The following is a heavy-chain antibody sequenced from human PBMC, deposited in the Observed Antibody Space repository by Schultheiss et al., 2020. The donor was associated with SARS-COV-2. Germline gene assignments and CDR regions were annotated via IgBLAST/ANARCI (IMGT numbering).Heavy chain of an antibody. D-gene: IGHD6-13*01. CDR3: ARTYSSSWYDWFDP. V-gene: IGHV3-11*01. CDR1: GFTFSDYY. CDR2: ISSSGSTI. J-gene: IGHJ5*02. Sequence: GGSLRLSCAASGFTFSDYYMSWIRQAPGKGLEWVSYISSSGSTIYYADSVKGRFTISRDNAKNSLYLQMNSLRAEDTAVYYCARTYSSSWYDWFDPWGQGTLVTVSS.